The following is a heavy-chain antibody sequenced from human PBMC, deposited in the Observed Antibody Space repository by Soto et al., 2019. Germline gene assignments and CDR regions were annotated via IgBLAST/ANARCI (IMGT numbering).Heavy chain of an antibody. V-gene: IGHV3-23*01. CDR2: ISGGDGST. Sequence: EVQLLESGGGLVQPGGSLRLSCAASGFTFSHYAMSWVRQAPGRGLEWVSTISGGDGSTYYADSVKGRFTISRDNSKNTLYRQMNSLRAKDTAVYYCAKKFHYGSGTYLYYFDYWGQGTLVTVSS. CDR1: GFTFSHYA. CDR3: AKKFHYGSGTYLYYFDY. D-gene: IGHD3-10*01. J-gene: IGHJ4*02.